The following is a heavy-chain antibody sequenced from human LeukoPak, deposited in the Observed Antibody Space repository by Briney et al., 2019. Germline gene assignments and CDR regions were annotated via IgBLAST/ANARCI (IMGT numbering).Heavy chain of an antibody. V-gene: IGHV4-4*07. CDR2: IYTSGST. J-gene: IGHJ3*02. D-gene: IGHD3-10*01. CDR3: ARDLTKSMVRGRAFDI. Sequence: SETLSLTCTVSGGSISSYYWSWIRQPAGKGLEWIGRIYTSGSTNYSPSLKSRVTISVDTSKNQFSLKLSSVTAADTAVYYCARDLTKSMVRGRAFDIWGQGTMVTVSS. CDR1: GGSISSYY.